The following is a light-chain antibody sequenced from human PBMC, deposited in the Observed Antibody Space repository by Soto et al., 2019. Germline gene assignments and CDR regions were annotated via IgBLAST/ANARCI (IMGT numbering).Light chain of an antibody. CDR3: SSYTSSSTPYV. CDR2: DGT. V-gene: IGLV2-14*01. Sequence: QSALTQPASVSGSPGQSITISCTGTSSDVGGYNYVSWYQQHPVNAPKLIIYDGTNRPSGVSDRFSGSKSANTASLTISGLQAEDEADYYCSSYTSSSTPYVFGTGTKLTVL. J-gene: IGLJ1*01. CDR1: SSDVGGYNY.